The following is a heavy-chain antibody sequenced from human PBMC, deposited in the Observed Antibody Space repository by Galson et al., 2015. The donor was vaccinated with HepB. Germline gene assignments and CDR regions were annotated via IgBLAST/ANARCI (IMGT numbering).Heavy chain of an antibody. CDR1: GDSVSSNTAA. V-gene: IGHV6-1*01. CDR3: ARFNYDRWYFDF. CDR2: TYYKTKWYN. J-gene: IGHJ4*02. D-gene: IGHD4-11*01. Sequence: AISGDSVSSNTAAWTWIRQSPSRGLEWLGRTYYKTKWYNDYAASVKSRMNIISDRLKNQFSLQLSSVTSEDTAVYYCARFNYDRWYFDFWGQGTLVTVSS.